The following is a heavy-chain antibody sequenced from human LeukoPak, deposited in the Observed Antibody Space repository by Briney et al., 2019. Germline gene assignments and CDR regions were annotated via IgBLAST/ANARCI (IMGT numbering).Heavy chain of an antibody. V-gene: IGHV1-2*02. CDR3: ASQDEAAAGAEY. Sequence: ASVKVSCKASGYTFTGYYIHWVRQAPGQGLEWMGWINPNTGGTNYAQKFQGRVTMTRDTSISTAYMELSRLRSDDTAVYYCASQDEAAAGAEYWGQGTLVTVSS. D-gene: IGHD6-13*01. J-gene: IGHJ4*02. CDR1: GYTFTGYY. CDR2: INPNTGGT.